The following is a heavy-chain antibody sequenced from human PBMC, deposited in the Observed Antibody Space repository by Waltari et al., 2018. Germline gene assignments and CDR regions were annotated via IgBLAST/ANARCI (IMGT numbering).Heavy chain of an antibody. Sequence: QLQLQESGPGLVKPSETLSLTCTVSGGSIRSSSYYWGWIRQPPGKGLEWIGSIYYSGSTYYNPSLKSRVTISVDTSKNQFSLKLSSVTAADTAVYYCARDPNWKDGMDVWGQGTTVTVSS. J-gene: IGHJ6*02. V-gene: IGHV4-39*07. CDR1: GGSIRSSSYY. CDR2: IYYSGST. D-gene: IGHD1-1*01. CDR3: ARDPNWKDGMDV.